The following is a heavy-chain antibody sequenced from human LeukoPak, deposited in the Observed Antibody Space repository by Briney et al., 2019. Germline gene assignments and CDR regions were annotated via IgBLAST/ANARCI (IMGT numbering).Heavy chain of an antibody. CDR2: VRNDASDT. V-gene: IGHV3-33*01. J-gene: IGHJ4*02. CDR1: GLTFTSHG. CDR3: ARDRGKDYFDS. Sequence: PGTSLRLSCTTSGLTFTSHGFHWLRQVVGKRLEWVAFVRNDASDTYHASSVKGRFSVSRDDSKNTLYLQMNSLRPEDTAIYYCARDRGKDYFDSWGQGTQVTVSS. D-gene: IGHD4-23*01.